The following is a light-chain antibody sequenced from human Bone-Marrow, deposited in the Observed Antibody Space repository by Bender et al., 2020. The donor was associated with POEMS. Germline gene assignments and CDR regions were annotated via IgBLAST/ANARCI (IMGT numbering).Light chain of an antibody. J-gene: IGLJ3*02. CDR3: QSYDNSLGGWV. CDR1: NTDFGDNNY. Sequence: QSALTQPASVSGSPGQSITISCTGSNTDFGDNNYVSWYQQHPGRAPKLIIYGYNNRPSGVPDRFSGSKSGTSASLAITGLQAEDEGDYYCQSYDNSLGGWVFGGGTKLTVL. V-gene: IGLV2-14*03. CDR2: GYN.